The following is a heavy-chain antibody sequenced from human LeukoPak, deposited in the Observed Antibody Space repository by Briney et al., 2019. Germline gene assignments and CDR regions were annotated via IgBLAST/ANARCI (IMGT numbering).Heavy chain of an antibody. CDR3: AREDAGAYYDFWSGYYWSWFDP. V-gene: IGHV1-2*02. CDR1: GYTFTGHY. CDR2: INPNSGGT. Sequence: GASVKVSCKASGYTFTGHYMHWVRQAPGQGLEWMGWINPNSGGTNYAQKFQGRVTMTRDTSISTAYMELSRLRSDDTAVYYCAREDAGAYYDFWSGYYWSWFDPWGQGTLVTVSS. D-gene: IGHD3-3*01. J-gene: IGHJ5*02.